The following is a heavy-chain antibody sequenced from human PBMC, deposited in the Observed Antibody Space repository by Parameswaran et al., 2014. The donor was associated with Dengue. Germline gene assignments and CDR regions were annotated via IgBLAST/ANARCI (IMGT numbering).Heavy chain of an antibody. J-gene: IGHJ4*02. V-gene: IGHV3-23*01. CDR2: ISGSGGST. CDR3: AKVRALNY. Sequence: VRQMPGKGLEWVSAISGSGGSTYYADSVKGRFTISRDNSKNTLYLQMNSLRAEDTAVYYCAKVRALNYWGQGTLVTVSS.